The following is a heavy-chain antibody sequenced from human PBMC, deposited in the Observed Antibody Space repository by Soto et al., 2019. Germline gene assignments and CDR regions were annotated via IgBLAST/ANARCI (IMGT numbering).Heavy chain of an antibody. CDR3: ARGYDSSGYYSLPNYFDY. CDR2: TYYRSKWYN. CDR1: GDSVSSNSAA. V-gene: IGHV6-1*01. J-gene: IGHJ4*02. Sequence: SQTLSLTCAISGDSVSSNSAAWNWIRQSPSRGLEWLGRTYYRSKWYNDYAVSVKSRITINPDTSKNQFSLQLNSVTPEDTAVYYCARGYDSSGYYSLPNYFDYWGQGTLVTVSS. D-gene: IGHD3-22*01.